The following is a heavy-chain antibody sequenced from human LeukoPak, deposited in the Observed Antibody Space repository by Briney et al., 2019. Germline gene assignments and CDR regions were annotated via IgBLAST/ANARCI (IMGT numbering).Heavy chain of an antibody. Sequence: GASVKVSCKASGYTFTGYGISWVRQAPGQGLEWMGWTSAYNGNTNYAQKLQGRVTMTTDTSTSTAYMELRSLRSDDTAVYYCARDRAYGDYVDYWGQGTLVTVSS. V-gene: IGHV1-18*01. CDR2: TSAYNGNT. CDR1: GYTFTGYG. J-gene: IGHJ4*02. CDR3: ARDRAYGDYVDY. D-gene: IGHD4-17*01.